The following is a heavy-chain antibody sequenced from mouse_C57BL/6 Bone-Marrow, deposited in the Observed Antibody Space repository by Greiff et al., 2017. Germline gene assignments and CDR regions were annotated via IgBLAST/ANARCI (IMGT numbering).Heavy chain of an antibody. D-gene: IGHD2-3*01. CDR2: ISNGGGST. CDR1: GFTFSDYY. CDR3: ARHNDGYYDSYAMDY. V-gene: IGHV5-12*01. Sequence: EVMLVESGGGLVQPGGSLKLSCAASGFTFSDYYMYWVRQTTEKRLEWVAYISNGGGSTYYPDTVKGRFTISRDNAKNTLYPQMSRLKSEDTAMYYCARHNDGYYDSYAMDYWGQGTSVTVSS. J-gene: IGHJ4*01.